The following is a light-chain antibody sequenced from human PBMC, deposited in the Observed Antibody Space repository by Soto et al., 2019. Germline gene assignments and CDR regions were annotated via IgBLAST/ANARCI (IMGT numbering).Light chain of an antibody. CDR2: FGS. V-gene: IGKV2-28*01. CDR3: MQALQSLT. CDR1: QSLLHSNGYNY. Sequence: DIVMTQSPLSLPVTPGEPASISCRSSQSLLHSNGYNYLDWYVQKPGQSPQLLIYFGSNRAPGVPDRFSGSGSGTDFTLKINRVEAEDVGTYYCMQALQSLTVGQGTRLEIK. J-gene: IGKJ5*01.